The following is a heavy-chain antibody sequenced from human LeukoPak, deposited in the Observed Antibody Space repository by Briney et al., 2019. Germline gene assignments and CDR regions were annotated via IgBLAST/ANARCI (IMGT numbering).Heavy chain of an antibody. CDR2: ISAYNGNT. J-gene: IGHJ5*02. Sequence: GSVKVSCKASGYTFTSYGISWVRQAPGQGLEWMGWISAYNGNTNYAQKLQGRVTMTTDTSTSTAYMKLRSLRSDDTAVYYCASSQPPKNTWFDPWGQGTLVTVSS. CDR3: ASSQPPKNTWFDP. V-gene: IGHV1-18*01. CDR1: GYTFTSYG.